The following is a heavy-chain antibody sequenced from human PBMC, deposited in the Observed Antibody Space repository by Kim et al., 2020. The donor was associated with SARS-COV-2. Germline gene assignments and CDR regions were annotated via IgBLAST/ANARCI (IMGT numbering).Heavy chain of an antibody. CDR2: INHSGST. CDR1: VGSFSGYY. J-gene: IGHJ4*02. Sequence: SETLSLTCAVYVGSFSGYYWSWIRQPPGKGLEWIGEINHSGSTHYNPSLKSRVTVSVDTSRNQFSLKLSSVTAADTAVYYCARNRGKDCWGQGTLVTVSS. V-gene: IGHV4-34*01. CDR3: ARNRGKDC. D-gene: IGHD3-16*01.